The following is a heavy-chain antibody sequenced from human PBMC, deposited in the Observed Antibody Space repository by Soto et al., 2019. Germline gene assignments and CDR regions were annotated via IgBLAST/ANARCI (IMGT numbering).Heavy chain of an antibody. CDR1: GGAISSGGTGSY. V-gene: IGHV4-31*03. CDR2: IYYTGNT. J-gene: IGHJ4*01. Sequence: QVQLQESGPGLVKPSQTLSLTCTVSGGAISSGGTGSYWTWIRQLPGKGLEWIGYIYYTGNTYYNPSPKSRPTISIDTSKTQFSLKLTCVTAAETTVSFCASGNDGYEVRYWGQGTLVTVSS. CDR3: ASGNDGYEVRY. D-gene: IGHD5-12*01.